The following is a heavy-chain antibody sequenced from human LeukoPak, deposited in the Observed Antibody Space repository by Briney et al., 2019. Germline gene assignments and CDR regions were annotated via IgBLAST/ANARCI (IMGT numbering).Heavy chain of an antibody. D-gene: IGHD2-2*01. Sequence: SETLSLTCTVSGGSVTSDYWSWIRQPPGKGLEGIGYMYYSGSTNYNPSLKSRVTISGDTSKNQFSLKLSSVTAADTAVYYCARRYCSSTSCPIDYWGQGTLVSVSS. CDR2: MYYSGST. J-gene: IGHJ4*02. CDR1: GGSVTSDY. CDR3: ARRYCSSTSCPIDY. V-gene: IGHV4-59*08.